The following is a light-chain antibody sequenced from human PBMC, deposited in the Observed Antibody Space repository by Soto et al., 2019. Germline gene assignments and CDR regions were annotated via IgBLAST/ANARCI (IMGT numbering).Light chain of an antibody. CDR3: QQCGSSPWT. V-gene: IGKV3-20*01. CDR1: QSVSSTY. CDR2: GAS. J-gene: IGKJ1*01. Sequence: EIVLTQSPGTLSLSPGERATLSCRASQSVSSTYLAWYQQKPGQAPRLLIYGASSRATGIPDRFSGGGSGTDFTLTISRVEPEELSVYYCQQCGSSPWTFGQGTKVEIK.